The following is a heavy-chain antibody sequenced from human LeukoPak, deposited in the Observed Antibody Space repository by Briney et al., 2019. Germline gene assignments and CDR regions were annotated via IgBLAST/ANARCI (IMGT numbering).Heavy chain of an antibody. Sequence: PGGSLRLSCAASGFTFSHHWLTWVRQGPGKGPEWVANMYLDGSETNYLDSVKGRFTISRDNAKNSLYLQMNSLRAEDTAVYYCARGHYGMDVWGQGTTVTVSS. V-gene: IGHV3-7*04. CDR1: GFTFSHHW. CDR2: MYLDGSET. J-gene: IGHJ6*02. CDR3: ARGHYGMDV.